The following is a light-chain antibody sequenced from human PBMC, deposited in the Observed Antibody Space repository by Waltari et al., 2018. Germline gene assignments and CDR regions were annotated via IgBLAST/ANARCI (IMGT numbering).Light chain of an antibody. J-gene: IGLJ1*01. Sequence: QSALTQPASVSGSPGQSITISCSGTDRDVGAYDFVPCYQQHPGKAPHLIIYEVSNRPSGISNRFSASKSGNTASLTISGLQAEDEADYYCSSYTTSSAPGVFGTGTRVTVL. CDR2: EVS. CDR1: DRDVGAYDF. CDR3: SSYTTSSAPGV. V-gene: IGLV2-14*01.